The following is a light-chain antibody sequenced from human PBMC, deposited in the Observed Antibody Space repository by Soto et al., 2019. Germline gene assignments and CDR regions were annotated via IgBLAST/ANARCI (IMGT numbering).Light chain of an antibody. V-gene: IGLV4-69*01. CDR3: QSWGTGSAIVV. CDR2: VNSGGSH. J-gene: IGLJ7*01. CDR1: SGHSNYA. Sequence: QPVLTQSPSASASLGASVKLTCTLSSGHSNYAIAWHQQQPEKGPRYLVKVNSGGSHIKGDGIPDRFSGSSTGAERYLFISSLQSEDEADYYGQSWGTGSAIVVFGGDTPLTVL.